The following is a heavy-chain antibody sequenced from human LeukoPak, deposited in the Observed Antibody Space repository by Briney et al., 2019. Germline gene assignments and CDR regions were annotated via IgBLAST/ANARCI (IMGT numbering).Heavy chain of an antibody. CDR1: EFTVSNNY. CDR3: ARDSWDGYNSYFDY. V-gene: IGHV3-66*01. D-gene: IGHD5-24*01. CDR2: IYSGGNT. J-gene: IGHJ4*02. Sequence: PGGSLRLSCAASEFTVSNNYMSWVRQAPGKGLEWVSIIYSGGNTYYADSVKGRFTISRDNSNNTLYLQMNSLRAEDTAVYYCARDSWDGYNSYFDYWGQGTLVTVSS.